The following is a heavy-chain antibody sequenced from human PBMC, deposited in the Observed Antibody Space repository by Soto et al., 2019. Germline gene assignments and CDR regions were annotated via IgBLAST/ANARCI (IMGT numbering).Heavy chain of an antibody. CDR3: AKSFPARLGELSSPRAFDL. J-gene: IGHJ3*01. V-gene: IGHV3-30*18. D-gene: IGHD3-16*02. CDR2: ISYDGSNK. Sequence: QVQLVESGGGVVQPGRSLRLSCAASGFTFSSYGMHWVRQAPGKGLEWVAVISYDGSNKYYADSVKGRFTISRDNSKNTLYLQMNGLRAEDTAVYSCAKSFPARLGELSSPRAFDLWGQGTMLTVSS. CDR1: GFTFSSYG.